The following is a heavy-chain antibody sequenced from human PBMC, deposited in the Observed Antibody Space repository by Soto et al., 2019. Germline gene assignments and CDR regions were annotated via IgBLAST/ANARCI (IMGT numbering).Heavy chain of an antibody. CDR3: APWFGAFDY. CDR2: ISYDGSNK. CDR1: RFTFSSYG. Sequence: QVQLVESGGGVVQPGRSLRLSCAASRFTFSSYGMHWVRQAPGKGLEWVAVISYDGSNKYYADSVKGRFTISRDKSKNTLYLQMNSLRAEDTAVYYCAPWFGAFDYWGQGTLVTVSS. J-gene: IGHJ4*02. D-gene: IGHD3-10*01. V-gene: IGHV3-30*03.